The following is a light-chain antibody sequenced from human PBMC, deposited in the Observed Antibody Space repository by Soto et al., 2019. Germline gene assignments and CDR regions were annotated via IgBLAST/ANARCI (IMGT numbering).Light chain of an antibody. J-gene: IGKJ2*01. Sequence: EIVLTQSPATLSLSPGERATLSCRASQSVSSYLAWYQQKPGQAPRLLIYDASNRATGIPARFSVSGSGTDFTLTISSLEPEDFAVYYCQQRINWPPGYTFRQGTKLEIK. CDR2: DAS. CDR3: QQRINWPPGYT. CDR1: QSVSSY. V-gene: IGKV3-11*01.